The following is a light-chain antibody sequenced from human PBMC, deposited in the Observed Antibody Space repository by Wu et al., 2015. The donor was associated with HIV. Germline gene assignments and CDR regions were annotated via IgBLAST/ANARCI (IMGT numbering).Light chain of an antibody. V-gene: IGKV1-5*03. CDR2: KAS. Sequence: DIQMTQSPSALSASVGDRVTITCRASQSISSWLAWYQQKPGKAPKLLIYKASNLQSGVPSRFSGSGSGTESTLTISSLQPDDFATYYCQHYSTFPYSFGQGTKLEIK. CDR3: QHYSTFPYS. CDR1: QSISSW. J-gene: IGKJ2*03.